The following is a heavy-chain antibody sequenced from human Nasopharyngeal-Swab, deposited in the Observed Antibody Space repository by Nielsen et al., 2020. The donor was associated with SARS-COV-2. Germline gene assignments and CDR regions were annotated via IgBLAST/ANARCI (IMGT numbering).Heavy chain of an antibody. V-gene: IGHV1-18*01. D-gene: IGHD6-13*01. CDR1: GYTFTSYG. CDR3: ARDRTAAGTGWFVP. CDR2: ISAYNGNT. J-gene: IGHJ5*02. Sequence: ASVKVSCKASGYTFTSYGISWVRQAPGQGLEWMGWISAYNGNTNYAQKLQGRVTMTTDTSTSTAYMELRSLRSDDTAVYYCARDRTAAGTGWFVPWGQGTLVTVSS.